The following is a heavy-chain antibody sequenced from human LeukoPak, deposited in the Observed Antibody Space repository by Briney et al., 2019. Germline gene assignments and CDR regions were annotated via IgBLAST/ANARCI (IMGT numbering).Heavy chain of an antibody. V-gene: IGHV3-21*01. CDR2: ISTSSIYI. Sequence: PGGSLRLSCAASGFTLSASSMNWVRQAPGKGLEWVSSISTSSIYIYYSDSVKGRFTISRDNAKNSLYLQMNSLRAEDTAVYYCVRLRGDYYDSSPLYYYSYYYMDVWGKGTTVTISS. CDR1: GFTLSASS. CDR3: VRLRGDYYDSSPLYYYSYYYMDV. J-gene: IGHJ6*03. D-gene: IGHD3-22*01.